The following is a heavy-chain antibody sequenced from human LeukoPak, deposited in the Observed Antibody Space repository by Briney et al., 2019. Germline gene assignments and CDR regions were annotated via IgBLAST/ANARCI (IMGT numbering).Heavy chain of an antibody. CDR3: ARNWFDP. CDR1: GFTVSSDY. CDR2: IYSGGST. Sequence: GGSLRPSCAASGFTVSSDYMSWVRQAPGKGLGWVSVIYSGGSTYYADSVKGRFTISRDKSKNTVYLQMNSLRFEDTAMYYCARNWFDPWGQGTLVTVSS. V-gene: IGHV3-53*05. J-gene: IGHJ5*02.